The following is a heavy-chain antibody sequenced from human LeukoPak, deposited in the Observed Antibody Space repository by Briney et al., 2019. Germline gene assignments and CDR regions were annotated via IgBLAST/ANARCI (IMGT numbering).Heavy chain of an antibody. CDR2: ISRSGTET. CDR1: GFTFSNYG. CDR3: AKQSGYCSDGSCYFPY. V-gene: IGHV3-23*01. J-gene: IGHJ4*02. Sequence: PGGSLRLSCAGAGFTFSNYGMSWVRQAPGKGLEWVSVISRSGTETYHADSVQGRFTISRDNSKSTLCLQMNSLRAEDTAVYYCAKQSGYCSDGSCYFPYWGQGTLVTVSS. D-gene: IGHD2-15*01.